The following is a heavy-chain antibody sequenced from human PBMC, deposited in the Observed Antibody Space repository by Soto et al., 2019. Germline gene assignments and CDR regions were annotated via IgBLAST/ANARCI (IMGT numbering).Heavy chain of an antibody. CDR1: GFTFSNFA. D-gene: IGHD4-4*01. CDR2: TSGSGVST. Sequence: GSLGLSCAASGFTFSNFAMSWVRQAPGKGLEWVSATSGSGVSTFYADSVKGRFTISRDNSKNTVSLQMSSLRAEDTAIYYCAKGYSFGFEFWGQGILVTVSS. CDR3: AKGYSFGFEF. J-gene: IGHJ4*02. V-gene: IGHV3-23*01.